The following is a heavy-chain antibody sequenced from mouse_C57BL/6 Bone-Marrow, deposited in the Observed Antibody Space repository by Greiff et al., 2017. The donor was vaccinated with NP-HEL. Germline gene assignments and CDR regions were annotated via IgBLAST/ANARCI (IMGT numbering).Heavy chain of an antibody. J-gene: IGHJ2*01. Sequence: EVQLQQSGPELVKPGDSVKISCKASGYSFTGYFMNWVMQSHGKSLEWIGRINPYNGDSFYNQKFKGKAILTVDKSSSTAHMELRSLTSEDSAVYYCARNTPFDYWGQGTTLTVSS. CDR2: INPYNGDS. CDR3: ARNTPFDY. V-gene: IGHV1-20*01. CDR1: GYSFTGYF. D-gene: IGHD5-1-1*01.